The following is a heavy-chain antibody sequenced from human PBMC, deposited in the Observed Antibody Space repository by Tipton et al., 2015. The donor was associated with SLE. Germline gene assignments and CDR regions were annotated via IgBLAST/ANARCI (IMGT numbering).Heavy chain of an antibody. CDR3: ARDYSPEAYFDY. Sequence: TLSLTCTVSGYSINSGYYWGWIRQPPGKGLEWIGSIYHSGSTYYNPSLKSRVTISVDTSKNQFSLKLSSVTAADTAVYYCARDYSPEAYFDYWGQGTLVTVSS. V-gene: IGHV4-38-2*02. CDR1: GYSINSGYY. J-gene: IGHJ4*02. D-gene: IGHD6-13*01. CDR2: IYHSGST.